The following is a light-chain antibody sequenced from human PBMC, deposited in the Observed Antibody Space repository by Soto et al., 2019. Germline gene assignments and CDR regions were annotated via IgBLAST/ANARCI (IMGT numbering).Light chain of an antibody. V-gene: IGKV3-20*01. CDR2: NTS. CDR1: QSINSKS. J-gene: IGKJ3*01. Sequence: EIVLTQSPGILSLSPGEGATVSCRVSQSINSKSLVWYQRKFGQAPRLLIYNTSSRATGIPDRFSGSGSGTDFTLSISRLEPEDFAVYYCQHYGGSFIFGPATKADI. CDR3: QHYGGSFI.